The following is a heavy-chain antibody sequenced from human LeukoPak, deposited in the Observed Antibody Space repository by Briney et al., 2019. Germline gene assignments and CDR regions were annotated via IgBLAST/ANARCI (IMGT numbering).Heavy chain of an antibody. CDR2: IYYSGST. CDR1: GVSISSCY. Sequence: SETLSLTCSVSGVSISSCYWSWLRQPPGKGLEWIGYIYYSGSTNYNPSLKSRVTISVDTSKNQFSLKLSSVAAADTAVYYCARVGAHYSISWYFSLWGQGTLVTVSS. J-gene: IGHJ4*02. D-gene: IGHD6-13*01. V-gene: IGHV4-59*01. CDR3: ARVGAHYSISWYFSL.